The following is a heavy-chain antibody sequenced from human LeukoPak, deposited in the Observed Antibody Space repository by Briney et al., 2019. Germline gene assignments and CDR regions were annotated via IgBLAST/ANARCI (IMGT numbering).Heavy chain of an antibody. D-gene: IGHD3-3*01. CDR3: AKVSGRRGYSYMDV. CDR1: GFTFDDYT. CDR2: ITWDGGST. Sequence: GGSLRLSCAASGFTFDDYTMHWVRQAPGKGLEWVSLITWDGGSTYYAYSVKGRFTVSRDNSKNSLYLQMNSLRTEDTALYYCAKVSGRRGYSYMDVWGKGTTVTVSS. J-gene: IGHJ6*03. V-gene: IGHV3-43*01.